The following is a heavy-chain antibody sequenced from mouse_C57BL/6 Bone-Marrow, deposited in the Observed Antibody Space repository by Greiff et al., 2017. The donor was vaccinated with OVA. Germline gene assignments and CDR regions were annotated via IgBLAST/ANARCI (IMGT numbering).Heavy chain of an antibody. V-gene: IGHV1-64*01. J-gene: IGHJ1*03. CDR1: GYTFTSYW. D-gene: IGHD1-1*01. CDR3: AREDPSEVTTVGAFDV. Sequence: QVQLQQPGAELVKPGASVKLSCKASGYTFTSYWMHWVKQRPGQGLEWIGMIHPNSGSTNYNEKFKSKATLTVDKSSSTAYMQLSSLTSEDSAVYYCAREDPSEVTTVGAFDVWGTGTTVTVSS. CDR2: IHPNSGST.